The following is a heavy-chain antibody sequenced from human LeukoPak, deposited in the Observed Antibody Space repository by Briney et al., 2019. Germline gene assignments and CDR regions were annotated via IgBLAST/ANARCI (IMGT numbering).Heavy chain of an antibody. J-gene: IGHJ6*03. CDR1: GFTFDDYA. Sequence: PGGSLRLSCAASGFTFDDYAMHWVRQAPGKGLEWVSGISWNSGSIGYADSVKGRFTISRDNAKNSLYLQMNSLRAEDTALYYCAKAGVAGDYYYYYMDVWGKGTTVTVSS. D-gene: IGHD2-15*01. V-gene: IGHV3-9*01. CDR2: ISWNSGSI. CDR3: AKAGVAGDYYYYYMDV.